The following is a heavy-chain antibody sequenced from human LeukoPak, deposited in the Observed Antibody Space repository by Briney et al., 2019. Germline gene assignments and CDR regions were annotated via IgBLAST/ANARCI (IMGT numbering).Heavy chain of an antibody. D-gene: IGHD2-15*01. CDR1: GDSISSRTW. CDR2: IFHSGST. CDR3: ARDQREELYWGGHCSSGNCPVYGMDV. V-gene: IGHV4-4*02. J-gene: IGHJ6*04. Sequence: SGTLSLTCAVSGDSISSRTWWSWVRQPPGKGLEWIGEIFHSGSTNYNPSLKSRVTVLVDKSKIQFSLKLSSVTAADTAVYYCARDQREELYWGGHCSSGNCPVYGMDVWGKGTTVTVSS.